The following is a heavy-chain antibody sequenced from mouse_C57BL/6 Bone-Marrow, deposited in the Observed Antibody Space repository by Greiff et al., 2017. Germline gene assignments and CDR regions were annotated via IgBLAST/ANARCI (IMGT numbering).Heavy chain of an antibody. J-gene: IGHJ1*03. V-gene: IGHV1-69*01. Sequence: QVHVKQPGAELVMPGASVKLSCKASGYTFTSYWMHWVKQRPGQGLEWIGEIDPSDSYTNYNQKFKGKSTLTVDKSSSTAYMQLSSLTSEDSAVYYCARDDGYYVWYFDVWGTGTTVTVSS. CDR1: GYTFTSYW. CDR2: IDPSDSYT. CDR3: ARDDGYYVWYFDV. D-gene: IGHD2-3*01.